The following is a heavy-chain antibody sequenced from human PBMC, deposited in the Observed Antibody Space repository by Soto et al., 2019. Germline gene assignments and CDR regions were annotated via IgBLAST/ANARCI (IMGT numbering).Heavy chain of an antibody. Sequence: GGSLRLSCEASGFSFSDYEMNWVRQFPGEGLEWVAYIARDGETTFYADSVEGRFVVSRDNAKNSLFLQMDRLTGDDTAVYFCARDTPPEDLDYWGQGSLVTVSS. V-gene: IGHV3-48*03. CDR3: ARDTPPEDLDY. J-gene: IGHJ4*02. D-gene: IGHD2-15*01. CDR2: IARDGETT. CDR1: GFSFSDYE.